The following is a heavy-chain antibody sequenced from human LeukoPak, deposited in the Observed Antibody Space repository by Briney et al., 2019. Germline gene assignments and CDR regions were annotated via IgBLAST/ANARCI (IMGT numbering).Heavy chain of an antibody. J-gene: IGHJ4*02. D-gene: IGHD3-22*01. V-gene: IGHV1-69*04. Sequence: ASVKVSCKASGYTFTSYAMHWVRQAPGQGLEWMGRIIPILGIANYAQKFQGRVTITADKSTSTAYMELSSLRSEDTAVYYCARTTIDYYDSSGYYRGYFDYWGQGTLVTVSS. CDR3: ARTTIDYYDSSGYYRGYFDY. CDR2: IIPILGIA. CDR1: GYTFTSYA.